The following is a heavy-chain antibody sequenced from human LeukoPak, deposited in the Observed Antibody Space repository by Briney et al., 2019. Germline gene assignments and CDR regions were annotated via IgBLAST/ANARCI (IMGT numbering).Heavy chain of an antibody. CDR2: INHSGST. J-gene: IGHJ5*02. Sequence: SETLSLTCAVYGGSFSGYYWSWIRQPPGKGLEWIGEINHSGSTNYNPSLKSRVTISVDTSKNQFSLKLSSVTAADTAVYYCARVRGRNWFDPWGQGTLVTVYS. D-gene: IGHD3-10*01. CDR3: ARVRGRNWFDP. V-gene: IGHV4-34*01. CDR1: GGSFSGYY.